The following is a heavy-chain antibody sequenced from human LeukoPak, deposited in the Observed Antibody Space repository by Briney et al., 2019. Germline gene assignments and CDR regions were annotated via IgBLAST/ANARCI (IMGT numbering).Heavy chain of an antibody. CDR3: ARGAEPMNALDY. CDR2: INHSGST. J-gene: IGHJ4*02. CDR1: GGSFSGYY. V-gene: IGHV4-34*01. D-gene: IGHD1-14*01. Sequence: SETLSLTCAVYGGSFSGYYWSWIRQPPGKGLEWIGEINHSGSTNYNPSPKSRVTISVDTSKNQFSLKLSSVTAADTAVYYCARGAEPMNALDYWGQGTLVTVSS.